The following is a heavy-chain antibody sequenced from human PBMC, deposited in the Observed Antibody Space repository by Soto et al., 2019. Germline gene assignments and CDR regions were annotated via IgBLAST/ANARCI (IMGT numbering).Heavy chain of an antibody. J-gene: IGHJ6*02. V-gene: IGHV4-59*08. CDR2: VYYTGGT. CDR3: VRQGIGHLPGLVDV. Sequence: QVELQQSGPRLVKPSETLSLTCSVSSGPSSSHNWGWIRQSPGRGLEWIGYVYYTGGTSYNPSLRSRVTISADTSTNHISLTLSSVTAADTAVYYCVRQGIGHLPGLVDVWGQGTTVSVSS. D-gene: IGHD3-10*01. CDR1: SGPSSSHN.